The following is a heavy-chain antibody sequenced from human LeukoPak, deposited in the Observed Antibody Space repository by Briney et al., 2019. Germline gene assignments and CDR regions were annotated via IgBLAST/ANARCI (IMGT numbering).Heavy chain of an antibody. Sequence: ASVKVSCKASGYTFTSYDINWVRQATGQGLEWMGWMNPNSGNTGYAQKFQGRVTMTRNTSISTAYMELRSLRSDDTAVYYCARVAKHKRSYYYGSGSYYYFDYWGQGTLVTVSS. CDR1: GYTFTSYD. J-gene: IGHJ4*02. D-gene: IGHD3-10*01. CDR3: ARVAKHKRSYYYGSGSYYYFDY. V-gene: IGHV1-8*01. CDR2: MNPNSGNT.